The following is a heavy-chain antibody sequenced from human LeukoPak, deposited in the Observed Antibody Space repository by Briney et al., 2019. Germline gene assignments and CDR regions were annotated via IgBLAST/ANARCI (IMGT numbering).Heavy chain of an antibody. CDR3: ARWSTGYFDY. J-gene: IGHJ4*02. CDR2: IFYSGST. V-gene: IGHV4-39*01. CDR1: GGSISSSGYY. D-gene: IGHD1-1*01. Sequence: SETLSLTCTVSGGSISSSGYYWGWLSHPPGKGMQWIGSIFYSGSTYYTPSLKSRVTISVDTSRNQFSLKLSSVTAADTAVYYCARWSTGYFDYWGQGTLVTVSS.